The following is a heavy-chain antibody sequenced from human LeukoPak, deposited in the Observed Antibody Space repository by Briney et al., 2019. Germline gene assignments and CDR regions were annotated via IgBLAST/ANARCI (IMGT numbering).Heavy chain of an antibody. V-gene: IGHV4-4*07. D-gene: IGHD3-10*01. CDR1: GGSISSYY. CDR3: AREGTSGGLNWLDP. J-gene: IGHJ5*02. CDR2: IYTSGST. Sequence: SETLSLTCTVSGGSISSYYWSWIRQPAGKGPEWIGRIYTSGSTNYNPSLKSRVTMSVDTSKNQFSLRLSSVNAADTAVYFCAREGTSGGLNWLDPWGQGTLVTVSS.